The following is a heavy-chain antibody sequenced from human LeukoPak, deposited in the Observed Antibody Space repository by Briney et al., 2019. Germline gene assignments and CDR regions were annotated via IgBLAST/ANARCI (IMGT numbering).Heavy chain of an antibody. CDR3: ARGIAADDSSGYYYE. CDR1: GGTFSSYA. J-gene: IGHJ4*02. V-gene: IGHV1-69*13. D-gene: IGHD3-22*01. CDR2: IIPIFGTA. Sequence: GASVKVSCKASGGTFSSYAISWVRQALGQGLEWMGGIIPIFGTANYAQKFQGRVTITADESTSIAYMELSSLRSEDTAVYYCARGIAADDSSGYYYEWGQGTLVTVSS.